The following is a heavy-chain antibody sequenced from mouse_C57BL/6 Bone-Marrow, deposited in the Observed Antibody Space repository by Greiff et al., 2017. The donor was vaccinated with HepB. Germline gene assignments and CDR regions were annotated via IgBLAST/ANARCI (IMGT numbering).Heavy chain of an antibody. J-gene: IGHJ2*01. CDR3: ASPDLGTTVVAKGY. CDR2: IDPEDGET. Sequence: DVKLQESGAELVKPGASVKLSCTASGFNIKDYYMHWVKQRTEQGLEWIGRIDPEDGETKYAPKFQGKATITADTSSNTAYLQLSSLTSEDTAVYYCASPDLGTTVVAKGYWGQGTTLTVSS. V-gene: IGHV14-2*01. CDR1: GFNIKDYY. D-gene: IGHD1-1*01.